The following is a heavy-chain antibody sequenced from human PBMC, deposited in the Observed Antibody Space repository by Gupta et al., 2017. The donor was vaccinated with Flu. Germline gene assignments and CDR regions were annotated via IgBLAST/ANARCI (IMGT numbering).Heavy chain of an antibody. J-gene: IGHJ6*02. V-gene: IGHV3-23*01. Sequence: SGIVASGVSTYYADSVKGRFTISRDNSKNTLYLQMNSLRAEDTAVYYCARGQSGAHVWGQGTTVTVSS. D-gene: IGHD3-3*01. CDR2: IVASGVST. CDR3: ARGQSGAHV.